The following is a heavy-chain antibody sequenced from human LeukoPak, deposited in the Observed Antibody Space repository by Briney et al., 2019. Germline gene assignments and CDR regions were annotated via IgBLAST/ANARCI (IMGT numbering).Heavy chain of an antibody. CDR2: INQDGSEK. V-gene: IGHV3-7*01. D-gene: IGHD3-10*01. CDR3: VRSLGWSGTRDY. J-gene: IGHJ4*02. Sequence: GGSLRLSCAASEFIFSAYWMTWVRQAPGKGREWVANINQDGSEKYYVDSVKGRFNISRDNAKKSLFLQMNSLTAEDTALYYCVRSLGWSGTRDYWGQGTLVTVSS. CDR1: EFIFSAYW.